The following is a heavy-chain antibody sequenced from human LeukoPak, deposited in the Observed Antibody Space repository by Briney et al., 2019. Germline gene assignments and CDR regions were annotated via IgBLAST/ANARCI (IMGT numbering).Heavy chain of an antibody. CDR3: TNSRGVVTAQDLDC. CDR2: MSGSGGST. CDR1: GFTFSSYA. Sequence: GGSLRLSCAASGFTFSSYAMSWVRQAPGKGLEWVSAMSGSGGSTYYADSLKGRFTISRDNSKNTLYLQMNSLRSEDRAVYYCTNSRGVVTAQDLDCWGQGSVVTVSS. V-gene: IGHV3-23*01. J-gene: IGHJ4*02. D-gene: IGHD3-10*01.